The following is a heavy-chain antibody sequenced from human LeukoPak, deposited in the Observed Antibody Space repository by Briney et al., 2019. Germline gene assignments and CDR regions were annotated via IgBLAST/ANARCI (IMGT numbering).Heavy chain of an antibody. Sequence: GRSLRLSCAASGFTFSSYGMHWVRQAPGKGLEWVAAIWYDGSKECYADSVKGRFTVSRDDSKNTLYLQVSSLRADDTAVYYCARDPQSSMDVWGQGTTVTVSS. CDR1: GFTFSSYG. V-gene: IGHV3-33*01. J-gene: IGHJ6*02. CDR3: ARDPQSSMDV. CDR2: IWYDGSKE.